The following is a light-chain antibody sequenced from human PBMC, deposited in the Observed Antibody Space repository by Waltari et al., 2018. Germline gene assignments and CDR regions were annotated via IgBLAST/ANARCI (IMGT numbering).Light chain of an antibody. CDR3: CSYAGRYTNYV. CDR1: SSNIGSYF. Sequence: QSVLTQPPSASGTPGQRVTISCSGSSSNIGSYFVCWYQHLPGTAPKLLIYKNNQRPSGVRDRFSGSKSANKASLTISGLQADDEADYYCCSYAGRYTNYVFGSGTKVTVL. J-gene: IGLJ1*01. CDR2: KNN. V-gene: IGLV1-47*01.